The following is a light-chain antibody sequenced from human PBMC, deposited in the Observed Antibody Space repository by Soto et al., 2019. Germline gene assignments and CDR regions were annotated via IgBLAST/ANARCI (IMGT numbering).Light chain of an antibody. CDR3: QPLTRYTV. CDR2: AAS. Sequence: DIQLTQSPSFLSASVGDRVTITCRASQGISSYLAWYQQKPGKAPKLLIYAASTLQSGVPSRFSGSESGKAVVHISSSLPSEDLGNYYFQPLTRYTVLGPVTKVYIK. J-gene: IGKJ3*01. CDR1: QGISSY. V-gene: IGKV1-9*01.